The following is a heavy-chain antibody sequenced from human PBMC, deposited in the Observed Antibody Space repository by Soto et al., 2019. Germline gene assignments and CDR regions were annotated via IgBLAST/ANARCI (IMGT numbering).Heavy chain of an antibody. D-gene: IGHD5-12*01. CDR2: ISGSGATT. Sequence: VGPLRLPWATAGGRIGGYARIRVSQAPGKGLDWVSSISGSGATTYYTNSVKGRFTISRDNSKNTVYLQMNSLRAEDTAVYYCAKGSRRYTGYVFAYWGHGALVTVSS. CDR1: GGRIGGYA. V-gene: IGHV3-23*01. CDR3: AKGSRRYTGYVFAY. J-gene: IGHJ4*01.